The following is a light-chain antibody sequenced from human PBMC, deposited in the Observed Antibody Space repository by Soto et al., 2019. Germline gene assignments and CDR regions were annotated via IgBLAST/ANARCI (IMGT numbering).Light chain of an antibody. Sequence: EIVLTQSPGTLSLFPGERATLSCRASQSLITRYLAWYQQKPGQAPRLLIYGASSRATGIPDRFSGSGSGTDFTLIISRLEPENFAEYYCQQYGTSPTFGQGTRLEIK. J-gene: IGKJ5*01. CDR1: QSLITRY. CDR3: QQYGTSPT. CDR2: GAS. V-gene: IGKV3-20*01.